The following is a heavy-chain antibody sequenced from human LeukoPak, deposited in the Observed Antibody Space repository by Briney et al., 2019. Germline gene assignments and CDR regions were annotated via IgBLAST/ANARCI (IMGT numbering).Heavy chain of an antibody. J-gene: IGHJ4*02. Sequence: GGSLRLSXAASGFTFSSYSMNWVRQAPGKGLEWVSSISSSSSYIYYADSVKGRFTISRDNAKNSLYLQMNSLRAEDTAVYYCARALAVATYYFDYWGQGTLVTVSS. V-gene: IGHV3-21*01. D-gene: IGHD6-19*01. CDR1: GFTFSSYS. CDR2: ISSSSSYI. CDR3: ARALAVATYYFDY.